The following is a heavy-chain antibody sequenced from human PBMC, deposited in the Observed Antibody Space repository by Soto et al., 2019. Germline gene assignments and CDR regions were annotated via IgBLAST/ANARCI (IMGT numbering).Heavy chain of an antibody. CDR3: ARALVVPAAIRYYYYGMDV. V-gene: IGHV3-74*01. D-gene: IGHD2-2*02. CDR2: INSDGSST. J-gene: IGHJ6*02. Sequence: EVQLVESGGGLVQPGGSLRLSCAASGFTFSSYWMHWVRQAPGKGLVWVSRINSDGSSTSYADSVKGRFTISRDNAKNTLYLQMNSLRAEDTAVYYCARALVVPAAIRYYYYGMDVWGQETTVTVSS. CDR1: GFTFSSYW.